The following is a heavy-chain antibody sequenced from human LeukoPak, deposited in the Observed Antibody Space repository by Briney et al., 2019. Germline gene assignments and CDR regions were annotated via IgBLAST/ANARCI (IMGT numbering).Heavy chain of an antibody. D-gene: IGHD3-10*01. J-gene: IGHJ4*02. CDR2: ISGSGGST. CDR1: GFTFSSYA. V-gene: IGHV3-23*01. CDR3: AKRYGSGSYGYFDY. Sequence: PGGSLRLSCAASGFTFSSYAMSWVRQAPGKGLEWVSAISGSGGSTYYADSVKGRFTISRDNSKDTLYLQMNSLRAEDTAVYYCAKRYGSGSYGYFDYWGQGTLVTVSS.